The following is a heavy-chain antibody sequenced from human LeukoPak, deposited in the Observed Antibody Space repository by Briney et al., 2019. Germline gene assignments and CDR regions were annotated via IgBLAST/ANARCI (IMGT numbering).Heavy chain of an antibody. Sequence: ASVKVSCKASGCTFTGYYMHWVRQAPGQGLEWMGWINPNSGGTNYAQKFQGRVTMTRDTSISTAYMELSRLRSDDTAVYYCARELNSSSWYPLEVWGQGTLVTVSS. D-gene: IGHD6-13*01. J-gene: IGHJ4*02. CDR1: GCTFTGYY. CDR3: ARELNSSSWYPLEV. CDR2: INPNSGGT. V-gene: IGHV1-2*02.